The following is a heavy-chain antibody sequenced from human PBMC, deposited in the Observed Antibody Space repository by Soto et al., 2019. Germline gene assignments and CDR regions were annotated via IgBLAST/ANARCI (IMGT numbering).Heavy chain of an antibody. CDR2: ISWNRGSI. D-gene: IGHD1-26*01. Sequence: EVQLVESGGGLVQPGRSLRLSCAASGFTFEAHVMHWVRQAPGKGLAWVSGISWNRGSIGYVDSVKGRFTISRDNARNSLYLQINSLRAEDAALYYCAKDKVGATSGKYYAMDVWGQVTTVTVSS. CDR1: GFTFEAHV. CDR3: AKDKVGATSGKYYAMDV. J-gene: IGHJ6*02. V-gene: IGHV3-9*01.